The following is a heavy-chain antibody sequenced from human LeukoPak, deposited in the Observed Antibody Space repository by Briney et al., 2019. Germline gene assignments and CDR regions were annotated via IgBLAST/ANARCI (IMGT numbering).Heavy chain of an antibody. CDR3: AKAPRSDYREIDY. CDR1: GFSFSSNA. CDR2: ISYDGSNK. J-gene: IGHJ4*02. D-gene: IGHD4/OR15-4a*01. Sequence: GGSLRLSCAASGFSFSSNAMHWVRQAPGKGLEWVAVISYDGSNKYYADSVKGRFTISRDNSKNTLCLQMNSLRAEDTAVYYCAKAPRSDYREIDYWGQGTLVTVSS. V-gene: IGHV3-30*04.